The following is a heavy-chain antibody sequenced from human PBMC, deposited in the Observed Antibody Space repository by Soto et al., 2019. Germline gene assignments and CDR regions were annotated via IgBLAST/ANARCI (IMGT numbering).Heavy chain of an antibody. Sequence: EVHLAESGGGLVQPGRSLRLSCAASGFTFDDYAMHWVRQAPGKGLEWISGISWDSKTVGYAESVKGRFVISRDDARNSLYLQMNSLAGADTALYYCAHGRYLNMGGPLDQWGEGTLVTVSS. J-gene: IGHJ5*02. D-gene: IGHD1-26*01. V-gene: IGHV3-9*01. CDR1: GFTFDDYA. CDR3: AHGRYLNMGGPLDQ. CDR2: ISWDSKTV.